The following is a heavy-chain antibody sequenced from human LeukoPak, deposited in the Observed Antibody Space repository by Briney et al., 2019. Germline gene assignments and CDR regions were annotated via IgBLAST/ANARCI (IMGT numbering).Heavy chain of an antibody. CDR2: IYPGDSDT. D-gene: IGHD5-18*01. V-gene: IGHV5-51*01. Sequence: KYGESLKISCKGSGYSFTSYWIGWVRQMPGKGLEWMGIIYPGDSDTRYSPSFQGQVTISDDKSISAAYLQWSSLEASDTAIYYCARGFGYAGNYFDYWGQGTLVTVSS. J-gene: IGHJ4*02. CDR3: ARGFGYAGNYFDY. CDR1: GYSFTSYW.